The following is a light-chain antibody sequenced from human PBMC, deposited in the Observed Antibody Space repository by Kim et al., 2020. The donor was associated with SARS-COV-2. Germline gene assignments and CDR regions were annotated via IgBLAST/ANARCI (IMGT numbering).Light chain of an antibody. V-gene: IGKV1-5*03. CDR2: KAS. Sequence: DIQMTQSPSTLSASVGDRVTITCRASQSIGKYLAWYQHKPGRAPKLLIYKASSLESAVPSGFSGSGSGTEFTLTITSLQPDDSATYYCQHYYSYPWTFGQGTKVDIK. CDR3: QHYYSYPWT. J-gene: IGKJ1*01. CDR1: QSIGKY.